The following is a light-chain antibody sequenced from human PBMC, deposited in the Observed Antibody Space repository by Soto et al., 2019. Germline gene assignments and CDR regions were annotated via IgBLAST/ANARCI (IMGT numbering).Light chain of an antibody. CDR1: SSDVGDYNY. CDR3: CSHSGSYTWV. V-gene: IGLV2-11*01. Sequence: QSALTQPRSVSGSPGQSVTISCTGTSSDVGDYNYVSWYQHHPGKGPKLIIYDVTKRPSGVPDRFSGSKSGNTASLTISGLQAEDEADYYCCSHSGSYTWVFGAGTKLTVL. J-gene: IGLJ3*02. CDR2: DVT.